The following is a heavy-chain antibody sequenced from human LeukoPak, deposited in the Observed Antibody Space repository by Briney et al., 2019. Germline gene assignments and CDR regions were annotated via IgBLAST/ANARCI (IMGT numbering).Heavy chain of an antibody. D-gene: IGHD3-3*01. CDR3: ARARTDFWSGYYDL. V-gene: IGHV3-21*01. J-gene: IGHJ5*02. Sequence: GGSLRLSCAASGFTFSSYSMNWVRQAPGKGLEWVSSISSSSSYIYYADSVKGRFTISRDNAKNSLYLQMNSLRAEDTAVYYCARARTDFWSGYYDLWGQGTLVTVSS. CDR1: GFTFSSYS. CDR2: ISSSSSYI.